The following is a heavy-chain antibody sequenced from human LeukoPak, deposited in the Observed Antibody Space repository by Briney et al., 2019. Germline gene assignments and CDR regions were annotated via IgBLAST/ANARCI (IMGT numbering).Heavy chain of an antibody. Sequence: GTSLRLSCAASGFTFSSDGIHWVRQAPGKGLEWVAGIWYDGNYKYYADSVKGRFTISRDNSKNTLFLQMDSLRAEDTAVYYCARNYYDSSGYQEATFNYWGQGTLVTVSS. V-gene: IGHV3-33*01. CDR2: IWYDGNYK. CDR3: ARNYYDSSGYQEATFNY. CDR1: GFTFSSDG. D-gene: IGHD3-22*01. J-gene: IGHJ4*02.